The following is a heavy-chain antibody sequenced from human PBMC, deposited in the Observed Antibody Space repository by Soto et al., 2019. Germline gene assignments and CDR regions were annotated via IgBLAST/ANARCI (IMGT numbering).Heavy chain of an antibody. Sequence: EVQLVESGGGLVQPGGSLRLSCAASGFTFSSYWMHWVRQAPGKGLVWVSRINSDGSSTSYADSVKGRFTISRDNAKNTLYLQRNSLRAEVRAVYYCARDPLPYSGYDPLDYWGQGTRVTVSS. V-gene: IGHV3-74*01. CDR3: ARDPLPYSGYDPLDY. CDR1: GFTFSSYW. D-gene: IGHD5-12*01. J-gene: IGHJ4*02. CDR2: INSDGSST.